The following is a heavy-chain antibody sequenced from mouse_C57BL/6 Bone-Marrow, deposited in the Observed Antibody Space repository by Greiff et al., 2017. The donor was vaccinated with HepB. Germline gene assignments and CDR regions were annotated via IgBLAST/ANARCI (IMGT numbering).Heavy chain of an antibody. D-gene: IGHD1-1*01. V-gene: IGHV12-3*01. J-gene: IGHJ2*01. CDR1: GFPITSGYY. CDR2: ITHSGET. CDR3: AGDSHYYGSSYRYFDY. Sequence: LQESGPGLVKPSQSLFLTCSITGFPITSGYYWIWIRQSPGKPLEWMGYITHSGETFYNPSLQSPISITRETSKNQFFLQLNSVTTEDTAMYYCAGDSHYYGSSYRYFDYWGQGTTLTVSS.